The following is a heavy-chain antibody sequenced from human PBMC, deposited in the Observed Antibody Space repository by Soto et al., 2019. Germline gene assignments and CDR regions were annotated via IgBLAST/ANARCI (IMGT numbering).Heavy chain of an antibody. CDR3: ARRPPFSYGDFVTYYFDY. D-gene: IGHD4-17*01. CDR2: ISPSSGNT. CDR1: GYSFTTYD. V-gene: IGHV1-18*01. J-gene: IGHJ4*02. Sequence: ASVKVSCKASGYSFTTYDITWVRQAPGQGLEWMGWISPSSGNTNYAQKLQGRVSMTTETSTRTVYMELRSLRSDDTAVYYCARRPPFSYGDFVTYYFDYWGQGTVVTVSS.